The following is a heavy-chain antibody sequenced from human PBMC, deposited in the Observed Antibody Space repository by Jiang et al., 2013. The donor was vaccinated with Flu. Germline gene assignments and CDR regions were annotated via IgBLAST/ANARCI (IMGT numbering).Heavy chain of an antibody. Sequence: KPTQTLTLTCTLSGFSFSTSGVGVGWIRQPPGKALEWLALIYWDDDKRYSPSLKSRLTITKDTSKNQVVLRMTNMDPVDTATYYCAHGHGGGNPFEYWGQGALVTVSS. CDR3: AHGHGGGNPFEY. V-gene: IGHV2-5*02. CDR1: GFSFSTSGVG. CDR2: IYWDDDK. J-gene: IGHJ4*02. D-gene: IGHD4-23*01.